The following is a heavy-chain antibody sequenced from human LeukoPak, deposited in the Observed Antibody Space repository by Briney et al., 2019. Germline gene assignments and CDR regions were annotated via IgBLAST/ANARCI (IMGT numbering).Heavy chain of an antibody. CDR3: ARDFGSGSSPIGY. Sequence: GGSLRLSCAASGFTFSGYAIHWVRQAPGKGLEWVAVISSDGSNKYNADSVKGRFTISRDNSRNTLYPQMNSLRAEDTAVYYCARDFGSGSSPIGYWGQGTPVTVSS. CDR2: ISSDGSNK. CDR1: GFTFSGYA. V-gene: IGHV3-30-3*01. D-gene: IGHD1-26*01. J-gene: IGHJ4*02.